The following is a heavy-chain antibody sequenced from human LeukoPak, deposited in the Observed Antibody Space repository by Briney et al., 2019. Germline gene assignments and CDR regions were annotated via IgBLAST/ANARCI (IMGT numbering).Heavy chain of an antibody. CDR2: ISTYNGNT. CDR1: GYTFTSHG. Sequence: GASVKVSCKASGYTFTSHGISWVRQAPGQGLEWMGWISTYNGNTNYAQKLQGRVTITRNTSISTAYMELSSLRSDDTAVYYCARGQLRLRHRGFDPWGQGTLVTVSS. D-gene: IGHD4-17*01. CDR3: ARGQLRLRHRGFDP. V-gene: IGHV1-18*01. J-gene: IGHJ5*02.